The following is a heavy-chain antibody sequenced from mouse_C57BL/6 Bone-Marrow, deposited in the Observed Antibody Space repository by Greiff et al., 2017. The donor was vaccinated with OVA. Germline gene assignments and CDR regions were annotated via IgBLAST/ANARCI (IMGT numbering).Heavy chain of an antibody. J-gene: IGHJ2*01. D-gene: IGHD2-3*01. CDR1: GYSITSGYY. Sequence: EVQLQQSGPGLVKPSPSLSLTCSVTGYSITSGYYWYWIRQFPGNKLEWMGYISYDGSNNYNPSLKNRISITRDTSKNQFFLKLNSVTTEDTATYYCARGLGWLLLFDYWGQGTTLTVSS. V-gene: IGHV3-6*01. CDR2: ISYDGSN. CDR3: ARGLGWLLLFDY.